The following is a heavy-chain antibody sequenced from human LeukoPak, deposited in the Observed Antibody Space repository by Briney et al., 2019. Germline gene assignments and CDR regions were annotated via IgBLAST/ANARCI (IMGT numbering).Heavy chain of an antibody. V-gene: IGHV4-59*01. CDR2: IYYSGST. CDR1: GGSINSYY. J-gene: IGHJ4*01. Sequence: SETLSLTCTVSGGSINSYYWSWIRQPPGKGLEWIGYIYYSGSTNYNPSLKSRVTISRDTSKNQFFMKLRSVTAADTAAYYCTSGGMVSGDFWGHGTLVTVSS. D-gene: IGHD2-8*01. CDR3: TSGGMVSGDF.